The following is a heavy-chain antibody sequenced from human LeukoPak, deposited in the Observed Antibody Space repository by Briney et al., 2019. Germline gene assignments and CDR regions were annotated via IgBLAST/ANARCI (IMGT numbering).Heavy chain of an antibody. D-gene: IGHD7-27*01. CDR1: GFTFSSYW. CDR2: IKQDGSEK. CDR3: ARVKLLRPTGEKYYFDY. Sequence: GGSLRLSCAASGFTFSSYWMSWVRQAPGKGPEWVANIKQDGSEKYYVDSVKGRFTISRDNAKNSLYLQMNSLRAEDTAVYYCARVKLLRPTGEKYYFDYWGQGTLVTVSS. J-gene: IGHJ4*02. V-gene: IGHV3-7*01.